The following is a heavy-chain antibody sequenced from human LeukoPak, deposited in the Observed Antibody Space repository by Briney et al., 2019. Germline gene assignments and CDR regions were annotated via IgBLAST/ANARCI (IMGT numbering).Heavy chain of an antibody. CDR3: VTNLDRTRNCRTGSCLD. V-gene: IGHV3-15*01. J-gene: IGHJ4*02. Sequence: GRSLRPSCAASGSTSTNTCTSCVRQTPGKGREWVGRIKTNTDGGTTDYVRPGTGRFTISRAAPKTRMYLLMKRPKMAGTAVYYCVTNLDRTRNCRTGSCLDWGQGTLVTVSS. CDR2: IKTNTDGGTT. CDR1: GSTSTNTC. D-gene: IGHD2-15*01.